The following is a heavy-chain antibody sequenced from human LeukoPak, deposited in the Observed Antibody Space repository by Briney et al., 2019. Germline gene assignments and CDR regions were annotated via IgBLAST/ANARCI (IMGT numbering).Heavy chain of an antibody. CDR1: GGSISSYY. D-gene: IGHD3-3*01. Sequence: SETLSLTCTVSGGSISSYYWSWIRQPPGKGLEWIGYIYYSGSTNYNPSHTSRVTISVDTSKNQFSLKLSSVTAADTAVYYCARDLFGEAVWGQGTMVTVSS. CDR2: IYYSGST. J-gene: IGHJ3*01. V-gene: IGHV4-59*01. CDR3: ARDLFGEAV.